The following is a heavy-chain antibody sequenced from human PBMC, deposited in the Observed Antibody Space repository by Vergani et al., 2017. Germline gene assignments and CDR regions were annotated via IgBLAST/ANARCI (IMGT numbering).Heavy chain of an antibody. D-gene: IGHD3-9*01. V-gene: IGHV7-4-1*02. CDR1: GYTFTDYA. CDR3: ARDYLSDPDWLFVY. CDR2: INTNTGNP. J-gene: IGHJ4*02. Sequence: QVQLVQSGSELKKPGASVKVFCEASGYTFTDYAMTWVRQAPGQGLEWMGWINTNTGNPMYAQGFTGRFVFSLDTSVSTAYLQINSLNAEDTAVYYCARDYLSDPDWLFVYWGQETLVTVSS.